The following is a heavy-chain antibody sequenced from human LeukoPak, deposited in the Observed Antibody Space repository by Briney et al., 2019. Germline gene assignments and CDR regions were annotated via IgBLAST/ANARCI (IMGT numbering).Heavy chain of an antibody. CDR3: AKVSGKTIFGVVTPSKNPYYFDY. V-gene: IGHV3-30-3*01. Sequence: LPGGSLRLSCAASGLIFSSYPMHWVRQAPGKGLEWVAVISYDGSNEYYADSVKGRFTISRDNSKNTLYLQMNSLRAEDTAVYYCAKVSGKTIFGVVTPSKNPYYFDYWGQGTLVTVSS. CDR2: ISYDGSNE. CDR1: GLIFSSYP. D-gene: IGHD3-3*01. J-gene: IGHJ4*02.